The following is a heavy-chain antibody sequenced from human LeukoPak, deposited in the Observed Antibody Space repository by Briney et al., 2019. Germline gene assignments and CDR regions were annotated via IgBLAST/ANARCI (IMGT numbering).Heavy chain of an antibody. J-gene: IGHJ4*02. V-gene: IGHV3-7*01. Sequence: GGSLRLSCAASGFTFSSYWMSWVRQAPGKGLEWVANIKQDGSEKYYVDSVKGRFTISRDNSKNTLYLQMNSLRAEDTAVYYCAKDRYGGVAAAGTGMLDYWGQGTLVTVSS. CDR1: GFTFSSYW. CDR3: AKDRYGGVAAAGTGMLDY. CDR2: IKQDGSEK. D-gene: IGHD6-13*01.